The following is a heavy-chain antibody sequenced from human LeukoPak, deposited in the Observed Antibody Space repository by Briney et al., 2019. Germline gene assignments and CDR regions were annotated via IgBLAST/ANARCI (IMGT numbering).Heavy chain of an antibody. CDR3: ARDAAYYYDSPSLVPRYLNWFDP. V-gene: IGHV4-39*07. Sequence: PSETLSLTCTVSGGSISSSSYYWGWIRQPPGKGLEWIGSIYYSGSTYYNPSLKSRVTISVDTSKNQFSLKLSSVTAADTAVYYCARDAAYYYDSPSLVPRYLNWFDPWGQGTLVTVSS. J-gene: IGHJ5*02. CDR2: IYYSGST. CDR1: GGSISSSSYY. D-gene: IGHD3-22*01.